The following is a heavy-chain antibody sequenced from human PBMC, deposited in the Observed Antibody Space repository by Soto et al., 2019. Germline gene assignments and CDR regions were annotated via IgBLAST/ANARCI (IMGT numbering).Heavy chain of an antibody. CDR2: ISYDGSNK. CDR3: ARDPSIAEDYYFDX. D-gene: IGHD6-6*01. CDR1: GCTFSSYA. V-gene: IGHV3-30-3*01. J-gene: IGHJ4*02. Sequence: GGSLRLSFAASGCTFSSYAMHWVRQAPGKGLEWVAVISYDGSNKYYADSVKGRFTISRDNSKKTLYLQMNSLRAEDTAVYYCARDPSIAEDYYFDXWGQGTLVTVSX.